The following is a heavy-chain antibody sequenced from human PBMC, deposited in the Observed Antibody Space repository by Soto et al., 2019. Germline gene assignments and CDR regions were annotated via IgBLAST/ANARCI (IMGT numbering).Heavy chain of an antibody. Sequence: ASVKVSCKASGYTFISYGISWVRQAPGQGLEWMGWISAYNGNTNYAQKFQGRVTMSTDTSTSTAYMELRSLRSDDTAVYYCAKERDPTFFKSFAYWGRGTLVPVSS. CDR1: GYTFISYG. V-gene: IGHV1-18*01. CDR2: ISAYNGNT. J-gene: IGHJ4*02. D-gene: IGHD3-3*01. CDR3: AKERDPTFFKSFAY.